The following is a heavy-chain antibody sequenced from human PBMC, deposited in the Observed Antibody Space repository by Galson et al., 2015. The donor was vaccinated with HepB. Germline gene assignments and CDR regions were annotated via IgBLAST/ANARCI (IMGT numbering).Heavy chain of an antibody. CDR3: ARGPVGATSHFDY. V-gene: IGHV1-2*02. J-gene: IGHJ4*02. CDR1: GYTSTGYY. Sequence: SVKVSCKASGYTSTGYYMHWVRQAPGQGLEWMGWINPNSGGTNYAQKFQGRVTMTRDTSISTAYMELSRLRSDDTAVYYCARGPVGATSHFDYWGQGTLVTVSS. CDR2: INPNSGGT. D-gene: IGHD1-26*01.